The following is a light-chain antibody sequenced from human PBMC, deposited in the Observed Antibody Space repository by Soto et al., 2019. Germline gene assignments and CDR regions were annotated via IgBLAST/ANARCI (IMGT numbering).Light chain of an antibody. CDR2: DVS. J-gene: IGLJ1*01. CDR1: SSDVGSYNY. Sequence: QSSLTQPASVSGSPGQSIIISCTGTSSDVGSYNYVSWYQHHPGKAPKFMIYDVSNRPSGVSNRFSGSKSGNTASLTISGLQAEDEADYYCSSYTTSGTLVFGSGTKLTVL. CDR3: SSYTTSGTLV. V-gene: IGLV2-14*03.